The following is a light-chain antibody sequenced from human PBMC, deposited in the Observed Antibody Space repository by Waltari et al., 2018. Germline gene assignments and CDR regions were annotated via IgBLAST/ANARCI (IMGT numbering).Light chain of an antibody. CDR2: DAS. V-gene: IGKV1-12*01. CDR1: QGISSR. Sequence: DIQMTQSPSSVSASVGDRVTLTCRASQGISSRLAWYQQKPGKAPKLLIYDASSLHSGVPSRFSGSGSGTEFTLTISSLQPEYFATYYCQQVDSVPRTFGQGTKAEVK. J-gene: IGKJ1*01. CDR3: QQVDSVPRT.